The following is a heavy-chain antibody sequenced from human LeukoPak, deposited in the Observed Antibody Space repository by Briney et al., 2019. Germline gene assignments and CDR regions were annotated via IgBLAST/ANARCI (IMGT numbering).Heavy chain of an antibody. V-gene: IGHV1-2*02. J-gene: IGHJ3*02. Sequence: ASVKVSCKASGYTFTTYYMHWVRQAPGQGLEWMGWINPNSGGTNYAQKFQGRVTMTRDTSISTAYMELSRLRSDDTAVYYCARGIAVLDAFDIWGQGTMVTVSS. D-gene: IGHD6-19*01. CDR3: ARGIAVLDAFDI. CDR1: GYTFTTYY. CDR2: INPNSGGT.